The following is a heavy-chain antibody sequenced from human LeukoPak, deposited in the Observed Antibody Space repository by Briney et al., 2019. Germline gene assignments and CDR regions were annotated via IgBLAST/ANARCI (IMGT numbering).Heavy chain of an antibody. Sequence: TSQTLSLTCTVSGGSISSGGYYWSWIRQHPGQGLEWIGYILYSGSTYYNPSLKSRLTISVDTSKNQFSLKLRSVTAADTAVYYCARVWSGYDVFDIWGQGTMVTVSS. J-gene: IGHJ3*02. D-gene: IGHD3-3*01. V-gene: IGHV4-31*03. CDR3: ARVWSGYDVFDI. CDR1: GGSISSGGYY. CDR2: ILYSGST.